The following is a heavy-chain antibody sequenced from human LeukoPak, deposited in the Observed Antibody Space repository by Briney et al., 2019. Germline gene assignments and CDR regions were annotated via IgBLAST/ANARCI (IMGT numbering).Heavy chain of an antibody. J-gene: IGHJ5*02. Sequence: SETLCLTRTVSGGSISSHYWSWIRQPPGEGLRWIGYIYYSGGTNYNPSPKSRVTISVDTSKNQFSLKLSSVTAADTAVYYCARMVYAPNWFDPWRQGPLVSVSS. CDR1: GGSISSHY. V-gene: IGHV4-59*11. CDR3: ARMVYAPNWFDP. D-gene: IGHD2-8*01. CDR2: IYYSGGT.